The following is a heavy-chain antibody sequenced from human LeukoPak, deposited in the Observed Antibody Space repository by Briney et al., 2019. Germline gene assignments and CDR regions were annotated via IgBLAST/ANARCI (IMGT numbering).Heavy chain of an antibody. CDR1: GFTFSSYC. J-gene: IGHJ3*02. Sequence: GRSLRLSCAASGFTFSSYCMHWVRQAPGKGLEWVAVIWYDGSNKYYADSVKGRFTISRDNSKNTLYLQMNSLRAEDTAVYYCGREYSSSSDAFDIWGRGTMVTVSS. V-gene: IGHV3-33*01. D-gene: IGHD6-6*01. CDR3: GREYSSSSDAFDI. CDR2: IWYDGSNK.